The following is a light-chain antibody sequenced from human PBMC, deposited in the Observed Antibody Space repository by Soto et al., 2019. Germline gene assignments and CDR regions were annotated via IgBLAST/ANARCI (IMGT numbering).Light chain of an antibody. CDR3: TSYTSTTTYV. CDR1: SSDVGGYNY. J-gene: IGLJ1*01. V-gene: IGLV2-14*01. Sequence: ALTQPASVSGSPGQSITISCTGTSSDVGGYNYVSWYQQHPGKAPKLTIYEVSNRPSGVSNRFSGSKSGNTASLTISGLQAEDEADYYCTSYTSTTTYVFGTGTKVTVL. CDR2: EVS.